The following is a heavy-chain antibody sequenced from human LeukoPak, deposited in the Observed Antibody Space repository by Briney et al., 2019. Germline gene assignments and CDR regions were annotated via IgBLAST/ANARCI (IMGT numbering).Heavy chain of an antibody. J-gene: IGHJ4*02. D-gene: IGHD5-24*01. V-gene: IGHV4-38-2*02. Sequence: SETLSLTCAVSGYSISSGYYWGWIRQPPGKGLEWIGSIYHSASTYYNPSLKSRVTISVDTSKNQFSLKLSSVTAADTAVYYCARDRWLQVDYWGQGTLVTVSS. CDR1: GYSISSGYY. CDR2: IYHSAST. CDR3: ARDRWLQVDY.